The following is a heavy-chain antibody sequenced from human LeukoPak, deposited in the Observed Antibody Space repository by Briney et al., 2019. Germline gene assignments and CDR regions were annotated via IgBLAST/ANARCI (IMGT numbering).Heavy chain of an antibody. D-gene: IGHD3-3*01. V-gene: IGHV3-53*01. CDR2: IYSGGST. CDR3: AKSRSLPLRFLEWLSGDAFDI. J-gene: IGHJ3*02. CDR1: GFTVSSNY. Sequence: GGSLRLSCAASGFTVSSNYMSWVRQAPGKGLEWVSVIYSGGSTYYADSVKGRFTISRDNSKNTLYLQMNSLRAEDTAVYYCAKSRSLPLRFLEWLSGDAFDIWGQGTMVTVSS.